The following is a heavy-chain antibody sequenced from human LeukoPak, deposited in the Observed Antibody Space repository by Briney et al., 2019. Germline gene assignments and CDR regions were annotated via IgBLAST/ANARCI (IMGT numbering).Heavy chain of an antibody. V-gene: IGHV3-30*03. CDR3: TRAQGGYCSSSRCNGPDY. CDR1: GFTFSKSW. Sequence: PGGSLRLSCAASGFTFSKSWMSWVRQAPGQGLEWVAVISYDGSNQYYADSVKGRFTISRDNSKNTLYLLMNSLRVEDTAVYYCTRAQGGYCSSSRCNGPDYWGQGTLVTVSS. J-gene: IGHJ4*02. D-gene: IGHD2-2*01. CDR2: ISYDGSNQ.